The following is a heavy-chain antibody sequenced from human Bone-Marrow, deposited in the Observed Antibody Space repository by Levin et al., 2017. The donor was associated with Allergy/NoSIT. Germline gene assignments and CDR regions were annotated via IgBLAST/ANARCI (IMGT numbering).Heavy chain of an antibody. J-gene: IGHJ4*02. D-gene: IGHD2-2*01. CDR1: GFTFSGSA. V-gene: IGHV3-73*01. CDR2: IRSKANSYAT. Sequence: GESLKISCAASGFTFSGSAMHWVRQASGKGLEWVGRIRSKANSYATAYAASVKGRFTISRDDSKNTAYLQMNSLKTEDTAVYYCTRHFCSSTSCSDYWGQGTLVTVSS. CDR3: TRHFCSSTSCSDY.